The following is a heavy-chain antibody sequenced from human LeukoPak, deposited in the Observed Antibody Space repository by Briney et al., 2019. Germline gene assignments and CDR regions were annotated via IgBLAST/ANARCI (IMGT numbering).Heavy chain of an antibody. CDR2: IYYSGST. CDR1: GGSISSHY. J-gene: IGHJ4*02. D-gene: IGHD2-2*01. Sequence: PSETLSLTCTVSGGSISSHYWSWIRQHPGKGLEWIGYIYYSGSTYYNPSLKSRVTISVDTSKNQFSLKLSSVTAADTAVYYCARVRTDIVVVPAASFYFDYWGQGTLVTVSS. CDR3: ARVRTDIVVVPAASFYFDY. V-gene: IGHV4-59*06.